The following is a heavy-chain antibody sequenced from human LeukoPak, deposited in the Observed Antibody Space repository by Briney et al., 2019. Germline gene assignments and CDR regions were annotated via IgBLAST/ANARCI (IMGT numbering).Heavy chain of an antibody. CDR2: INHSGST. CDR3: ARELRYCSSTSCYTTPFDY. V-gene: IGHV4-34*01. Sequence: SETLSLTCAVYGGSFSGYYWSWIRQPPGKGLEWIGEINHSGSTNYNPSLKSRVTISVDTSKNQFSLKLSSVTAADTAVYYCARELRYCSSTSCYTTPFDYWGRGTLVTVSS. CDR1: GGSFSGYY. J-gene: IGHJ4*02. D-gene: IGHD2-2*02.